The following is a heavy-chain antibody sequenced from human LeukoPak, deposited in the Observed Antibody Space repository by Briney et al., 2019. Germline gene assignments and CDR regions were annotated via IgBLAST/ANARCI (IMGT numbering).Heavy chain of an antibody. Sequence: ASVKVSCKASGYTFTIYGISWVRQAPGQGLEWMGWISGYNGNTNYAQKLQGRVTMTTDTSTSTAYMELRSQRCGDTAVYYCARAGCRDSRWCPDYWGQGTLVTVSS. J-gene: IGHJ4*02. CDR2: ISGYNGNT. V-gene: IGHV1-18*01. CDR3: ARAGCRDSRWCPDY. D-gene: IGHD6-13*01. CDR1: GYTFTIYG.